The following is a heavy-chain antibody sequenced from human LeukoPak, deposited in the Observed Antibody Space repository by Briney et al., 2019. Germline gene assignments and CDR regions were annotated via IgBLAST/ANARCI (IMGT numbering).Heavy chain of an antibody. CDR3: ARNIVVVPAAGNWFDP. V-gene: IGHV4-38-2*01. CDR1: GYSISSGYY. CDR2: LYHSGST. J-gene: IGHJ5*02. D-gene: IGHD2-2*01. Sequence: PSETLSLTCAVSGYSISSGYYWGWIRQPPGKGLEWIGSLYHSGSTYYNPSLKSRVTISVDTSKNQFSLKLSSVTAADTAVYYCARNIVVVPAAGNWFDPWGQGTLVTVSS.